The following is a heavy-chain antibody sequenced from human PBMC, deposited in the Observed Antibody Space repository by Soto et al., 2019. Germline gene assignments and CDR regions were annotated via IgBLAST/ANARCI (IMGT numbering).Heavy chain of an antibody. Sequence: ASVKVSCKASGYTFTSYAMHWVRQAPGQRLEWMGWINAGNGNTKYSQKFQGRVTITRYTSASTAYMELSSLRSEDTAVYYCARSMVVVTALDYWGQGPLVTVSS. CDR3: ARSMVVVTALDY. V-gene: IGHV1-3*01. CDR2: INAGNGNT. J-gene: IGHJ4*02. D-gene: IGHD2-21*02. CDR1: GYTFTSYA.